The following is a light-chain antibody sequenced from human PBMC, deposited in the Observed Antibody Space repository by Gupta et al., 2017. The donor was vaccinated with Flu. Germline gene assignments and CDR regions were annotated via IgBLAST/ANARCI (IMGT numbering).Light chain of an antibody. CDR3: QQSYSTSHT. Sequence: IQMTQAPSSLSASVGDRVTITCRASQSISSYLNWYQQKPGKAPKLLIYAASSLQSGVPSRFSGSGSGTDFTLTISSLQPEDFATYYCQQSYSTSHTFGQGTKVEIK. CDR1: QSISSY. J-gene: IGKJ2*01. V-gene: IGKV1-39*01. CDR2: AAS.